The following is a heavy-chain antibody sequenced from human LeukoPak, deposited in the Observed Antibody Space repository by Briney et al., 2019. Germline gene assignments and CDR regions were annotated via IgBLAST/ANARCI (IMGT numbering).Heavy chain of an antibody. CDR1: GGSFSGYY. J-gene: IGHJ4*02. D-gene: IGHD6-13*01. CDR2: INHSGST. V-gene: IGHV4-34*01. Sequence: PSETLSLTCAVYGGSFSGYYWSWIRQPPGKGLEWIGEINHSGSTNYNPALKSRVTISVDTSKNQFSLKLSSVTAADTAVYYCARGFGPNIAAANFDYWGQGTLVTVSS. CDR3: ARGFGPNIAAANFDY.